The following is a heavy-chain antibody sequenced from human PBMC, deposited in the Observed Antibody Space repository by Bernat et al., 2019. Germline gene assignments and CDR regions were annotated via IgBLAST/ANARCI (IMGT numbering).Heavy chain of an antibody. CDR2: VNIDGTTT. D-gene: IGHD2-21*02. CDR1: GFTFRDSW. V-gene: IGHV3-74*01. CDR3: VRDPNRRLDY. J-gene: IGHJ4*02. Sequence: EVQLAESGGGLAQPGGSLRLSCAASGFTFRDSWMDWVRQASGNGPVWVSRVNIDGTTTNYADYVTGRFTMSRDNDKNTVYLQMNSLGAEDTTVYYCVRDPNRRLDYWGQGTQVTVSP.